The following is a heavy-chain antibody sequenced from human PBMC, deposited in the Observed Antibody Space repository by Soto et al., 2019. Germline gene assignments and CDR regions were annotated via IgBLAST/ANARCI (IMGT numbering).Heavy chain of an antibody. CDR3: AREGWYYEILTAHDAFDI. J-gene: IGHJ3*02. V-gene: IGHV4-31*03. CDR2: IYYSGST. CDR1: GGSISSGGYY. D-gene: IGHD3-9*01. Sequence: QVQLQESGPGLVKPSQTLSLTCTVSGGSISSGGYYWSWIRQHPGKGLEWIGYIYYSGSTYYNPSLKSRVTISVDMSKNQLSLKLSSVTAADTAVYYCAREGWYYEILTAHDAFDIWGQGTMVTVSS.